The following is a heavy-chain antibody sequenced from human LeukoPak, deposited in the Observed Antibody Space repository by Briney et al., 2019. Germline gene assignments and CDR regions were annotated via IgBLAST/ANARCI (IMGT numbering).Heavy chain of an antibody. Sequence: PGGSLRLSCAASEFTFSSYEMNWVRQAPGKGLEWVSYISSSGSTIYYADSVKGRFTISRDNAKNSLYLQMNSLRAEDTAVYYCARDPYSGSYYFDYWGQGTLVTVSS. J-gene: IGHJ4*02. V-gene: IGHV3-48*03. CDR1: EFTFSSYE. CDR3: ARDPYSGSYYFDY. CDR2: ISSSGSTI. D-gene: IGHD1-26*01.